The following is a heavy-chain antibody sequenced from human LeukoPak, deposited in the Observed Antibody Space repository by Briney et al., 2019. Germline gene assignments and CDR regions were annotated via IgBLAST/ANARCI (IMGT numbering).Heavy chain of an antibody. CDR1: GGSISSYY. V-gene: IGHV4-59*01. CDR2: IYYSGST. J-gene: IGHJ4*02. Sequence: SETLPLTCTVSGGSISSYYWSWIRQPPGKGLEWIGYIYYSGSTNYNPSLKSRVTISVDTSKNQFSLKLSSVTAADTAVYYCAGGRLRWLQFDYWGQGTLVTVSS. D-gene: IGHD5-24*01. CDR3: AGGRLRWLQFDY.